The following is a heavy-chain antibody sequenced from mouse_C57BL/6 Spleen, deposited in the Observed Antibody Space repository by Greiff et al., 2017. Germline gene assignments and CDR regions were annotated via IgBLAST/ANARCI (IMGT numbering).Heavy chain of an antibody. J-gene: IGHJ4*01. Sequence: EVKLQESGPGLVKPSQSLSLTCSVTGYSITSGYYWNWIRQFPGNKLEWMGYISYDGSNNYNPSLKNRISITRDTTKNQFFLKLNSVNTENTATYYCAREGNYYPLTYYSNPNAMDDWGKGTSVTVSS. V-gene: IGHV3-6*01. CDR2: ISYDGSN. D-gene: IGHD2-5*01. CDR1: GYSITSGYY. CDR3: AREGNYYPLTYYSNPNAMDD.